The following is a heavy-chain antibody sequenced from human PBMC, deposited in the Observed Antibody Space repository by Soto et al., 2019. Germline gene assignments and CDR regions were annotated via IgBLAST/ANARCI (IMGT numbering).Heavy chain of an antibody. CDR3: ARANYGSRRFINYYGMDI. CDR2: IYYSGST. D-gene: IGHD3-10*01. V-gene: IGHV4-59*01. Sequence: SETLSLTCTVSGGSISSYYWSWIRQPPGKGLEWIGYIYYSGSTNYNPSLKSRVTISVDTSKNQFSLKLSSVTAADTAVYYCARANYGSRRFINYYGMDIWGQGTTVTVSS. J-gene: IGHJ6*02. CDR1: GGSISSYY.